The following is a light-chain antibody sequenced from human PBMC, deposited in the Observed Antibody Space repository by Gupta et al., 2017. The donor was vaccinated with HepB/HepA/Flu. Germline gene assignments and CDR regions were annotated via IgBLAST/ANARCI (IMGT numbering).Light chain of an antibody. CDR2: GAS. Sequence: DIVLTQSPGTLSLSPGERATLSCRASQSVSSSYLAWYQQKPGQAPRLLIYGASSRATGIPDSFSGSGSGTDFTLTISRLEPEDFAVYYCQQYGSSSITFGQGTRLEIK. J-gene: IGKJ5*01. V-gene: IGKV3-20*01. CDR1: QSVSSSY. CDR3: QQYGSSSIT.